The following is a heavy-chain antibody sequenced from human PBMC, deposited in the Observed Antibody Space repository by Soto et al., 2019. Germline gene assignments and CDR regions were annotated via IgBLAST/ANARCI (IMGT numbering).Heavy chain of an antibody. Sequence: ASVKVSCKASGYTFTSYDINWVRQATGQGLEWMGWINAGNGNTKYSQKFQGRVTITRDTSTSTVYMELNSLRSEDTAVYYCARVSGGRYCGGDCYSDYWGQGTLVTVSS. CDR1: GYTFTSYD. D-gene: IGHD2-21*02. V-gene: IGHV1-8*01. J-gene: IGHJ4*02. CDR2: INAGNGNT. CDR3: ARVSGGRYCGGDCYSDY.